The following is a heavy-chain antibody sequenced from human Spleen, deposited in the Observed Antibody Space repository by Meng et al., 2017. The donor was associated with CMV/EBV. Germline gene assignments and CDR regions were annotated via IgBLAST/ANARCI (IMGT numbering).Heavy chain of an antibody. D-gene: IGHD3-3*01. Sequence: GESLKISYAASGFTVSSVYMTWVRQAPGKGLEWVSVIYIDGNTHYADSVRGRFTISRDNSKNTLYLQMNSLRVEDTAVYYCARDFWSGYWSWGQGTLVTVSS. CDR2: IYIDGNT. CDR1: GFTVSSVY. V-gene: IGHV3-53*01. J-gene: IGHJ5*02. CDR3: ARDFWSGYWS.